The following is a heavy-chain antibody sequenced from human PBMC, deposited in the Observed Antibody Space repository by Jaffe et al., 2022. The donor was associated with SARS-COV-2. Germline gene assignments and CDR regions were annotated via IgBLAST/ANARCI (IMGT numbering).Heavy chain of an antibody. D-gene: IGHD3-22*01. V-gene: IGHV3-21*02. J-gene: IGHJ4*02. CDR2: IIPSSGYI. CDR1: GFTFSSYT. CDR3: ASLGGEIVERN. Sequence: EVQLVESGGGLVKPGGSLRLSCAASGFTFSSYTMNWVRQAPGKGLEWVSSIIPSSGYIYYADSVKGRFTISRDNAKSSLYLQMNSLRAEDTAVYYCASLGGEIVERNWGQGTLVTVSS.